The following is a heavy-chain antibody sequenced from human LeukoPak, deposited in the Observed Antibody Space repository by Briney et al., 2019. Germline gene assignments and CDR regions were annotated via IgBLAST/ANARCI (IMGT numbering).Heavy chain of an antibody. CDR3: AKGGVYGDYVSAFDI. CDR2: ISSSGSTI. CDR1: GFTFSDYY. J-gene: IGHJ3*02. D-gene: IGHD4-17*01. V-gene: IGHV3-11*01. Sequence: GGSLRLSCAASGFTFSDYYMSWIRQAPGKGLEWVSYISSSGSTIYYADSVKGRFTISRDNSKNTLYLQMNSLRAEDTAVYYCAKGGVYGDYVSAFDIWGQGTMVTVSS.